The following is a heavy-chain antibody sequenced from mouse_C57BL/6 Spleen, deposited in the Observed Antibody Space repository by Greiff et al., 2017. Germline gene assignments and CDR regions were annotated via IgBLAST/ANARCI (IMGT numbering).Heavy chain of an antibody. J-gene: IGHJ1*03. CDR3: ARHGDSNYVDWYFDV. Sequence: QVQLKESGPGLVAPSQSLSITCTVSGFSLTSYGVHWVRQPPGKGLEWLVVIWSDGSTTYNSALKSRLSISKDNSKSQVFLKMNSLQTDDTAMYYCARHGDSNYVDWYFDVWGTGTTVTVSS. V-gene: IGHV2-6-1*01. CDR1: GFSLTSYG. CDR2: IWSDGST. D-gene: IGHD2-5*01.